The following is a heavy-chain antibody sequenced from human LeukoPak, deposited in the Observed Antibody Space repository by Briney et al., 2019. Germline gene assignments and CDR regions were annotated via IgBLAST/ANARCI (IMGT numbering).Heavy chain of an antibody. J-gene: IGHJ3*02. V-gene: IGHV3-23*01. CDR2: ISGSGGST. CDR3: AKGSYYYDSSGYLSGAFDI. D-gene: IGHD3-22*01. Sequence: GGSLRLSCAASGFTFSSYAMSWVRQAPGKGLEWVSAISGSGGSTYYADSVKGRFTISRDNSKNTLYLQMNSLRAEDTAVYYCAKGSYYYDSSGYLSGAFDIWGQGTMVTVSS. CDR1: GFTFSSYA.